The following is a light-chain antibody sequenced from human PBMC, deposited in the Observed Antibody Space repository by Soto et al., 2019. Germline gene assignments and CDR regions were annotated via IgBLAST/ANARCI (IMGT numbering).Light chain of an antibody. CDR2: AAS. J-gene: IGKJ5*01. CDR1: QSISAF. Sequence: DIQMTQSPSSLSASVGDRVTMTCRASQSISAFFNWYQQKPGKAPQLLIYAASNLQMGVPSRFSGSGSGTDFTLTISSLQPEDFATYYRQQSDSTPLTFGQGTRL. CDR3: QQSDSTPLT. V-gene: IGKV1-39*01.